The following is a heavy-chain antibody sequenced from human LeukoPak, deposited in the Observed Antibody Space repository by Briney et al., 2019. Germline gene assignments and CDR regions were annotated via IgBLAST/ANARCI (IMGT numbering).Heavy chain of an antibody. Sequence: GGSLRLSCAASGFTFDDYAMHWVRQAPGKGLEWVSGISWNSGSIGYADSVKGRFTISRDNAKNSLYLQMNSLRAEDTALYYCAKGIRPVQSYYYYGMDVWGQGTTVTVSS. D-gene: IGHD1-1*01. V-gene: IGHV3-9*01. CDR1: GFTFDDYA. J-gene: IGHJ6*02. CDR2: ISWNSGSI. CDR3: AKGIRPVQSYYYYGMDV.